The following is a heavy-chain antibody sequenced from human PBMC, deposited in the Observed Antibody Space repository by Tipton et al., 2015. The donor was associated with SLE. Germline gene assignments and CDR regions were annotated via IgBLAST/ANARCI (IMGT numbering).Heavy chain of an antibody. D-gene: IGHD2-15*01. V-gene: IGHV3-30*04. CDR3: ARDPRYCSGGSCYPYYFDY. CDR2: ISYDGSNK. CDR1: GFTFSSYA. J-gene: IGHJ4*02. Sequence: SLRLSCAASGFTFSSYAMHWVRQAPGKGLEWVAVISYDGSNKYYADSVKGRFTISRDNSKNTLYLQMDSLRAEDTAVYYCARDPRYCSGGSCYPYYFDYWDQGSPGPRLL.